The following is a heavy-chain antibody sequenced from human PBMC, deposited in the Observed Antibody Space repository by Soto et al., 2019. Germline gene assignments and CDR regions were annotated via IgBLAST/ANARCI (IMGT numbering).Heavy chain of an antibody. CDR3: ATGYFDWYRQFDY. Sequence: PSETLSLTCAVSGGSISSSNWWSWVRQPPGKGLEWIGEIYHSGSTNYNPSLKSRVTISVDKSKNQFSLKLSSVTAADTAVYYCATGYFDWYRQFDYWGQGNLVTVSS. V-gene: IGHV4-4*02. D-gene: IGHD3-9*01. J-gene: IGHJ4*02. CDR2: IYHSGST. CDR1: GGSISSSNW.